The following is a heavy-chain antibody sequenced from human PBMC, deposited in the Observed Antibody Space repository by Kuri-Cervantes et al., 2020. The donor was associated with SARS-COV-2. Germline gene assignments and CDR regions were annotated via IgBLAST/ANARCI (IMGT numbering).Heavy chain of an antibody. V-gene: IGHV5-10-1*01. Sequence: KVSCKGSGYSFTSYWISWVRQMPGKGLEWMGRIDPSDSCTNYSPSFQGHVTISADKSISTAYLQWSSLKASDTAMYYCARDMTYYYYGMDVWGQGTTVTVSS. CDR1: GYSFTSYW. CDR3: ARDMTYYYYGMDV. CDR2: IDPSDSCT. J-gene: IGHJ6*02.